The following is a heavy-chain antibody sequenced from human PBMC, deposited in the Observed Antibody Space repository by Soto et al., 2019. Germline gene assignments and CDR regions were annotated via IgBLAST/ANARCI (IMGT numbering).Heavy chain of an antibody. CDR3: AREVQVHTPAFVY. V-gene: IGHV1-69*19. D-gene: IGHD3-10*01. J-gene: IGHJ4*02. CDR2: ISPMFGAA. CDR1: GGTFNTYA. Sequence: QVQLVQSGAAMKKPGSSVKVSCQSSGGTFNTYAMNWVRQAPGQGPEWMGDISPMFGAANYAPKFQGRVTITPDESTGTSYMQLSSLTSEDTALYFCAREVQVHTPAFVYWGQGTLVTVSS.